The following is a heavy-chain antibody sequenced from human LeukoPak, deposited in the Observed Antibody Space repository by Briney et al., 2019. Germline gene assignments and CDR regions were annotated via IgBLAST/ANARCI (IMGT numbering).Heavy chain of an antibody. CDR1: GGTFSSYA. J-gene: IGHJ4*02. CDR3: ARDYFDTSPSGY. CDR2: IIPIFGTA. Sequence: SVKVSCKASGGTFSSYAISWVRQAPGQGLEWMGGIIPIFGTANYAQKFQGRVTTTTDTSTSTAYMELRSLRSDDTAIYFCARDYFDTSPSGYWGQGTLVTVSS. V-gene: IGHV1-69*05. D-gene: IGHD3-22*01.